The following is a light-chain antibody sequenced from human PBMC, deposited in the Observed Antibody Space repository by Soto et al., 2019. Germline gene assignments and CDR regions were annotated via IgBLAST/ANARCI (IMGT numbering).Light chain of an antibody. V-gene: IGKV2-28*01. CDR1: QSLLHSNGYNY. CDR2: LGS. Sequence: DIVMTQSPLSLPVTPGEPASISCRSSQSLLHSNGYNYLDWYLQKPGQSPQPLIYLGSNRASGGPDRLSGSGSGTDFTLKISRVDAEDVGVYYYMQALLTPTFGQGTKLEIK. CDR3: MQALLTPT. J-gene: IGKJ2*01.